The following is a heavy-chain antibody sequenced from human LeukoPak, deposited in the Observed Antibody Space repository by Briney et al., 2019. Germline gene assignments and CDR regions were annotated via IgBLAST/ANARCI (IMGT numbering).Heavy chain of an antibody. D-gene: IGHD6-6*01. CDR2: IKQDGSEK. V-gene: IGHV3-7*01. CDR3: ARGYSSSYRIDY. CDR1: GFTFSSYW. J-gene: IGHJ4*02. Sequence: GGSLRLSCAASGFTFSSYWMSWVRQAPGKGLEWVANIKQDGSEKYYVDSVKGRFTISRDNVKNTLYLQMNSLSAEDTAVYYCARGYSSSYRIDYWGQGTLVTVSS.